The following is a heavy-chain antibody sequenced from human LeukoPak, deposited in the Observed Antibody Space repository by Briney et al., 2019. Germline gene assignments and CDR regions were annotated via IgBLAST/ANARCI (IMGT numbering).Heavy chain of an antibody. CDR3: ARDYYDSTRGAFDI. Sequence: PSETLSLTCTVSGGSISSYYWSWIRQPPGKGLEWIGYIYYTGSSNYNPSLKSRVTISVDTSKNQFSLKLSSVTAADTAVYYCARDYYDSTRGAFDIWGQGTMVTVSS. V-gene: IGHV4-59*12. D-gene: IGHD3-22*01. J-gene: IGHJ3*02. CDR2: IYYTGSS. CDR1: GGSISSYY.